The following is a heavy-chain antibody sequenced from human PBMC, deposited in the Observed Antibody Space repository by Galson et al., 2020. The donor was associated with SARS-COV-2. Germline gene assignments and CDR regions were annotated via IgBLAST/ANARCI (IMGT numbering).Heavy chain of an antibody. V-gene: IGHV3-21*01. CDR3: AGVAGVTYCCYDGMDV. CDR1: GFFFSRYC. CDR2: IISISSYI. D-gene: IGHD6-19*01. J-gene: IGHJ6*02. Sequence: GGSRRLSCAASGFFFSRYCINCVRQVSGKWLEWVSSIISISSYIYYTDSVKGRFTISRDNAKNSLYLQMSSLRAEDTAVYYCAGVAGVTYCCYDGMDVWGQGTTVTVSS.